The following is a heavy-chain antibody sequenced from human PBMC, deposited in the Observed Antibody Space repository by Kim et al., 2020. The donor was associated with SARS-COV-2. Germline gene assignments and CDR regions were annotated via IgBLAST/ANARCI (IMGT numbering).Heavy chain of an antibody. J-gene: IGHJ4*02. V-gene: IGHV1-58*01. D-gene: IGHD3-10*01. Sequence: SVKVSCKASGFTFTSPAVQWVRQARGQRLEWIGWIVVGSGNTNYAQKFQERVTITRDMSTSTAYMELSSLRSEDTAVYYCAADLSSISGSYYWAHDNWGQGTLVTVSS. CDR2: IVVGSGNT. CDR1: GFTFTSPA. CDR3: AADLSSISGSYYWAHDN.